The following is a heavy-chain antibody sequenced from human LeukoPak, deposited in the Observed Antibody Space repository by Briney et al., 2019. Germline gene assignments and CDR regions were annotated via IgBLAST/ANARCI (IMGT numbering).Heavy chain of an antibody. J-gene: IGHJ1*01. Sequence: SVKVSCKASGGTFSSHAISWVRQAPGQGLEWMGGIIPIFGTAKYAQKFQGRVTITADESTSTAYMELSSLRSEDTSVYYCARDSSEFRSLIPHWGQGTLVTVSS. CDR2: IIPIFGTA. CDR1: GGTFSSHA. V-gene: IGHV1-69*13. D-gene: IGHD2-21*01. CDR3: ARDSSEFRSLIPH.